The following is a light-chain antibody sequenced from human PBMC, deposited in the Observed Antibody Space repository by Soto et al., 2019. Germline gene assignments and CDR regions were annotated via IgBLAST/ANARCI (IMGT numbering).Light chain of an antibody. CDR3: QHYNSYSGA. Sequence: DIQMTQSPWTLSGSVGDRVTITCRASQTISSWLAWYQQKPGKAPKLLIYKASTLKSGVPSRFSGSGSGTEFTLTISSLQPDDFATYYCQHYNSYSGAFGQGTKVDIK. CDR2: KAS. V-gene: IGKV1-5*03. CDR1: QTISSW. J-gene: IGKJ1*01.